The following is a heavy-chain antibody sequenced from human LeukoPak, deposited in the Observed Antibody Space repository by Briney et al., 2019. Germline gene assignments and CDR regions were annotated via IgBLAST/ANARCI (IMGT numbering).Heavy chain of an antibody. J-gene: IGHJ4*02. CDR3: ARSDCSSTSSYIADYYFDY. CDR1: GGTFSSYA. D-gene: IGHD2-2*02. V-gene: IGHV1-69*01. Sequence: SVKVSCKASGGTFSSYAISWVRQAPGQGLEWMGGIIPIFGTANYAQKFQGRVTITADESTSTAYMELSSLRSEDTAVYYCARSDCSSTSSYIADYYFDYWGQGTLVTVSS. CDR2: IIPIFGTA.